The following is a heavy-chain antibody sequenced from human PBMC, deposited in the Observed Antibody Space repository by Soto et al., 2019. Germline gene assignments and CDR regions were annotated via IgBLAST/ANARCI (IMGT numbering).Heavy chain of an antibody. D-gene: IGHD1-1*01. CDR1: GYTFTSYA. Sequence: ASVKVSCKASGYTFTSYAMHWVRQAPGQRLEWMGWINAGNGNTKYSQKFQGRVTITRDTSASTAYMELSSLRSEDTAVYYCASFRSGQRHFQHWGQGTLVTVSS. J-gene: IGHJ1*01. CDR2: INAGNGNT. V-gene: IGHV1-3*01. CDR3: ASFRSGQRHFQH.